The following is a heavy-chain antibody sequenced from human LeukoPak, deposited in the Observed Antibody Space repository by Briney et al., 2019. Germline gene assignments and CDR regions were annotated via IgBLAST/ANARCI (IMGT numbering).Heavy chain of an antibody. V-gene: IGHV3-7*01. CDR1: GFTFSGYW. Sequence: GGSLRLSCAASGFTFSGYWMNWVRQAPGKGLEWVALINPDGSQTNYADSVKGRFTISRDNAENSLYLQMNSLRAEDTAVYYCARDPGYGALDPWGQGTLVTVSS. D-gene: IGHD4-17*01. CDR2: INPDGSQT. J-gene: IGHJ5*02. CDR3: ARDPGYGALDP.